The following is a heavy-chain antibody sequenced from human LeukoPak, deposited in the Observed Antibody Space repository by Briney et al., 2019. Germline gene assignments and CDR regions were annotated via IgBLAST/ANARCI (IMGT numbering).Heavy chain of an antibody. Sequence: PSETLSLTCAVYGGSFSGYYWSWIRQPPGKGLEWIGEINHSGSTNYNPSLKSRVTISVDTSKNQFSLKLSSVTAADTAVYYCARVNYDSSGHPWYYFDYWGQGTLVTVSS. CDR3: ARVNYDSSGHPWYYFDY. V-gene: IGHV4-34*01. J-gene: IGHJ4*02. D-gene: IGHD3-22*01. CDR2: INHSGST. CDR1: GGSFSGYY.